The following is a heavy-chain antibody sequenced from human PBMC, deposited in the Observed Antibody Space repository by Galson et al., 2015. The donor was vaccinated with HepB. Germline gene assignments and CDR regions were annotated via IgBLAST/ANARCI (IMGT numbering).Heavy chain of an antibody. Sequence: ETLSLTCTVSGGSISSYFWSWIRQPPGKGLEWIGSIYYSGSTNYNPSLKSRVTMSVDTSKDQFSLNLSSVTAADTAVYYCARAPVATWYFDLWGRGTLVTVSS. CDR3: ARAPVATWYFDL. V-gene: IGHV4-59*08. CDR1: GGSISSYF. J-gene: IGHJ2*01. D-gene: IGHD5-12*01. CDR2: IYYSGST.